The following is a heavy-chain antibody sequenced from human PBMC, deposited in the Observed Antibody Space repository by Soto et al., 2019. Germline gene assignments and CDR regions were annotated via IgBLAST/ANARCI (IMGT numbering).Heavy chain of an antibody. CDR3: ARTYSSSWPDAFDI. J-gene: IGHJ3*02. D-gene: IGHD6-13*01. CDR1: GYTFTSYA. V-gene: IGHV1-3*01. Sequence: ASVKVSCQASGYTFTSYAMHWVRQAPGQRLEWMGWINAGNGNTKYSQKFQGRVTITRDTSASTAYMELSSLRSEDTAVYYCARTYSSSWPDAFDIWGQGTMVTVSS. CDR2: INAGNGNT.